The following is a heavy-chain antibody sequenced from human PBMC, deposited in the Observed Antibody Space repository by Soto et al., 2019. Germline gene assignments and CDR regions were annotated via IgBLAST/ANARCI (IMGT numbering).Heavy chain of an antibody. D-gene: IGHD6-19*01. V-gene: IGHV3-33*01. CDR3: AREGHSSGWCLWYFDL. CDR1: GFTFSSYA. J-gene: IGHJ2*01. Sequence: QVQLVESGGGVVQPGRSLRLSCAASGFTFSSYAMHWVRQAPGKGLEWVAVIWDEGNNKYYADSVKGRFSITRDNSKNTLYLQMNSVRAEDTSVYYCAREGHSSGWCLWYFDLGGRGTLVTVSS. CDR2: IWDEGNNK.